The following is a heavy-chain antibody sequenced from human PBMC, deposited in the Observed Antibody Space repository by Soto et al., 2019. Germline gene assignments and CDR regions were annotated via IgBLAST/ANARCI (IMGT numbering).Heavy chain of an antibody. CDR1: GFTFSSYG. D-gene: IGHD2-15*01. V-gene: IGHV3-30*18. J-gene: IGHJ4*02. Sequence: QVQLVESGGGVVQPGRSLRLSCAASGFTFSSYGMHWVRQAPGKGLEWVAVISYDGSNKYYADSVKGRFTISRDNSKNTLYLQMNSLRAEDTAVYYCAKDTTTHIVVVVAAFDYWGQGTLVTVSS. CDR3: AKDTTTHIVVVVAAFDY. CDR2: ISYDGSNK.